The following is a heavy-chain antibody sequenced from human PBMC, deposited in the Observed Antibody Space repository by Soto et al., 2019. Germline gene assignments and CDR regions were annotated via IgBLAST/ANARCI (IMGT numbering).Heavy chain of an antibody. Sequence: PGGSLRLSCAASGFTFSSYSMNWVRQAPGKGLEWVSYISSSSSTIYYADSVKGRFTISRDNAKNSLYLQMNSLRDEDTAVYYCARMSIAARLGDRGYFQHWGQGTLVTVSS. CDR2: ISSSSSTI. CDR3: ARMSIAARLGDRGYFQH. CDR1: GFTFSSYS. V-gene: IGHV3-48*02. J-gene: IGHJ1*01. D-gene: IGHD6-6*01.